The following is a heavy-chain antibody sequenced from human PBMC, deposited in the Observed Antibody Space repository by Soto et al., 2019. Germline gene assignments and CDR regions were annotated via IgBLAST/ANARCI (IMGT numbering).Heavy chain of an antibody. V-gene: IGHV4-59*01. CDR3: TRDGGRYYAMDV. J-gene: IGHJ6*02. D-gene: IGHD3-3*01. Sequence: SETLSLTCTVSGDSINSYYWSWIRQPPGKGLEWIGNIYYSGSTKYNPSLKSRVTISVDTSKNQFFLKLSSVTAADTAVYYCTRDGGRYYAMDVWGQGTTVTVSS. CDR2: IYYSGST. CDR1: GDSINSYY.